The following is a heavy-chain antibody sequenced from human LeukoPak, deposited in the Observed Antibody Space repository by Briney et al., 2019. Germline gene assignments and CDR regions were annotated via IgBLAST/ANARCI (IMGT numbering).Heavy chain of an antibody. V-gene: IGHV1-46*01. CDR1: GYTFTSYG. D-gene: IGHD2-2*01. J-gene: IGHJ4*02. CDR3: ARPAGYCSSTSCYLRY. Sequence: VASVKVSCKASGYTFTSYGISWVRQAPGQGLEWMGIITPSGGSTSYAQKFQGRVTMTRDMSTSTVYMELSSLRSEDTAVYYCARPAGYCSSTSCYLRYWGQGTLVTVSS. CDR2: ITPSGGST.